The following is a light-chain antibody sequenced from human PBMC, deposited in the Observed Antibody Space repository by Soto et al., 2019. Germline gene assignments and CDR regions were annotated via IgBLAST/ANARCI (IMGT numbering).Light chain of an antibody. V-gene: IGKV1-39*01. CDR2: GAS. Sequence: DIQMTQSPPSLSASVGDRVTITCRASQSISTFLNWYQQIPGKAPNLLIYGASILQGGVPSRFSGSGSGTDFTLTITSLQPEDSATYYGQQGYRTPRTFGQGTKVDI. CDR3: QQGYRTPRT. J-gene: IGKJ1*01. CDR1: QSISTF.